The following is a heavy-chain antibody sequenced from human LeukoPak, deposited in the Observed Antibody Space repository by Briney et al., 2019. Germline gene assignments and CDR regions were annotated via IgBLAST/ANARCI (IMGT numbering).Heavy chain of an antibody. V-gene: IGHV4-34*01. D-gene: IGHD3-3*01. Sequence: SETLSPTCAVYGGSFSGYYWSWIRQPPGKGLEWIGEINHSGSTNYNPSLKSRVTISVDTSKNQFSLKLSSVTAADTAVYYCARGLRFLEPVGGQGTLVSVSS. J-gene: IGHJ4*02. CDR2: INHSGST. CDR3: ARGLRFLEPV. CDR1: GGSFSGYY.